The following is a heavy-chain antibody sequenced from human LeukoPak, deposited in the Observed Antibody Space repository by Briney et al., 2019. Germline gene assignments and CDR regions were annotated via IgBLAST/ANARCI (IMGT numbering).Heavy chain of an antibody. CDR1: GFTFSSYW. D-gene: IGHD3-22*01. Sequence: GGPLRLSCAASGFTFSSYWMHWVRQAPGKGLVWVSRINSDGSSTSYADSVKGRFTISRDNAKNTLYLQMNSLRAEDTAVYYCARDSRPYYYDSSGYALNVWGKGTTVTISS. CDR2: INSDGSST. V-gene: IGHV3-74*01. CDR3: ARDSRPYYYDSSGYALNV. J-gene: IGHJ6*04.